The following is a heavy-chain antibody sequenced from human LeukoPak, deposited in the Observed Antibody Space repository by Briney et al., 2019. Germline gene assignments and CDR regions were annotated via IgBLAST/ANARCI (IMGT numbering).Heavy chain of an antibody. V-gene: IGHV4-39*07. CDR1: GGSISSSSYY. CDR2: IYYSGST. D-gene: IGHD4-17*01. Sequence: SETLSLTCTVSGGSISSSSYYWGWIRQPPGKGLEWIGSIYYSGSTYYNPSLKSRVTISVDTSKNQFSLKLSSVTAADTAVYYCARDHGDNFDYWGQGTLVTVSS. J-gene: IGHJ4*02. CDR3: ARDHGDNFDY.